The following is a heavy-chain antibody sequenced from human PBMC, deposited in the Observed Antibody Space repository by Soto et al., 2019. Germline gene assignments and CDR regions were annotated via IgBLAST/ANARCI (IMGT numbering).Heavy chain of an antibody. J-gene: IGHJ5*02. CDR1: GGSISSSSYY. CDR3: ARHVVRLMVPPPLFDP. Sequence: SETLSLTCTVSGGSISSSSYYWGWIRQPPGKGLEWIGSIYYSGSTYYNPSLKSRVTISVDTSKNQFSLKLSSVTAADTAVYYCARHVVRLMVPPPLFDPWGQGTLVTVSS. V-gene: IGHV4-39*01. CDR2: IYYSGST. D-gene: IGHD3-10*01.